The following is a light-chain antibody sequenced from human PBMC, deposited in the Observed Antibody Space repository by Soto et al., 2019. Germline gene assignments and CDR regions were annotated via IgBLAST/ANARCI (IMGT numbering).Light chain of an antibody. CDR3: QQYHNWTPQYT. V-gene: IGKV3-15*01. CDR1: QTVASN. J-gene: IGKJ2*01. Sequence: EIVMTQSPASLSVSPGDGATVSCRASQTVASNLAWYQQKPDQGPRRLIHGASTRTAGVTAKFSGSGCGTDFTLTISSLQSEDFAVYYCQQYHNWTPQYTFGQGTKLQIK. CDR2: GAS.